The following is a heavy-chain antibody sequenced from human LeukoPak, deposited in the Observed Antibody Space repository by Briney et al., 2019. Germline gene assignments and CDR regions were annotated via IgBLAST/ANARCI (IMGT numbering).Heavy chain of an antibody. D-gene: IGHD1-14*01. CDR1: GGSFSGYY. Sequence: KPSETLSLTCAVYGGSFSGYYWSWIRQPPGKGLEWIGEINHSGSTNYNPSLKSRVTISVDTSKNQFSLKLSSVTAADTAVYYCAGMRITTPTVRTLDYWGQGTLVTVSS. J-gene: IGHJ4*02. CDR2: INHSGST. CDR3: AGMRITTPTVRTLDY. V-gene: IGHV4-34*01.